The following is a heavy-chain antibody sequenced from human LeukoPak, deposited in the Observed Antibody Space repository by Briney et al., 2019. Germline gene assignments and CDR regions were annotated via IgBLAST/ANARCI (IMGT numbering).Heavy chain of an antibody. V-gene: IGHV3-23*01. D-gene: IGHD6-13*01. CDR2: LSGSGGST. J-gene: IGHJ4*02. CDR3: AKGLAAAGAGFDY. CDR1: GFTFSSSA. Sequence: GGSLRLSCAASGFTFSSSAMSWVRQAPGKGLEWVSGLSGSGGSTFYADSVKGRFTISRDNSRNTLYLQMNSLRAEDTAVYYCAKGLAAAGAGFDYWGQGTLVTVSS.